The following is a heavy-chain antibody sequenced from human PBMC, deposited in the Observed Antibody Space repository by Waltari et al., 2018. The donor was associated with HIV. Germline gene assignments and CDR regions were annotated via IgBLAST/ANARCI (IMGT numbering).Heavy chain of an antibody. D-gene: IGHD4-17*01. CDR2: INPSGGST. Sequence: QVQLVQSGAEVKKPGASVKVSCKASGYSFSIYYMNWVRQAPGQGLEWMGVINPSGGSTSYAQKFQGRVTMTRDTSTSTVYMGLSGLRSEDTAVYYCARGRMTTGIKGCLGYWGQGTLVTVSS. J-gene: IGHJ4*02. V-gene: IGHV1-46*01. CDR1: GYSFSIYY. CDR3: ARGRMTTGIKGCLGY.